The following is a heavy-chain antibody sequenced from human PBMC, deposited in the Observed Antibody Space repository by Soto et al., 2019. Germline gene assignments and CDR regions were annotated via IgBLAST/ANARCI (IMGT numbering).Heavy chain of an antibody. CDR1: GFRFSIYS. V-gene: IGHV3-48*02. CDR2: ITSETKTI. J-gene: IGHJ4*02. Sequence: EVQLVESGGNLVQPGGSLRLSCAASGFRFSIYSWNWVRQAPGKGLEWSAYITSETKTIKYADSVKGRFTISRDNGKNSVYLQMNSLRDEDTAVYYCARSVEGHFDYWGQGTVVTVSA. CDR3: ARSVEGHFDY. D-gene: IGHD6-19*01.